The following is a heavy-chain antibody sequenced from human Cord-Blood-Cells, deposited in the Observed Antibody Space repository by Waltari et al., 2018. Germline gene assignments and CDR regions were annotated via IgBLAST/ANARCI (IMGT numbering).Heavy chain of an antibody. V-gene: IGHV1-3*01. CDR1: GSTLTTYA. CDR3: ARAAGYSGYDY. CDR2: INAGNGNT. Sequence: QVQLVQSGAEVKKPGASVKGSGKASGSTLTTYAVHWVRQAPGQRLEWMGWINAGNGNTKYSQKFQGRVTITRDTSASTAYMELSSLRSEDTAVYYCARAAGYSGYDYWGQGTLVTVSS. J-gene: IGHJ4*02. D-gene: IGHD5-12*01.